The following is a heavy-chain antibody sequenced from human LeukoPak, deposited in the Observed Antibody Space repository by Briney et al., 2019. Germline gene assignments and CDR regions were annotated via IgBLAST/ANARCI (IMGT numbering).Heavy chain of an antibody. V-gene: IGHV4-34*01. D-gene: IGHD3-3*01. CDR1: GGSFSGYY. J-gene: IGHJ4*02. Sequence: SETPSLTCAVYGGSFSGYYWSWIRQPPGKGLEWIGEINHSGSTNYNPSLKSRVTISVDTSKNQFSLKLSSVTAADTAVYYCARRVPSRVVTDYFDYWGQGTLVTVSS. CDR3: ARRVPSRVVTDYFDY. CDR2: INHSGST.